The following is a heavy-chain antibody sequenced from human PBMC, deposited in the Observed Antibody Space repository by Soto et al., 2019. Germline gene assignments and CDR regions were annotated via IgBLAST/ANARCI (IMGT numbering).Heavy chain of an antibody. CDR2: ISAYNGNT. J-gene: IGHJ1*01. CDR3: ARDLWFGESNGPIQH. V-gene: IGHV1-18*01. Sequence: QVQLVQSGAEVKKPGASVKVSCKASGYTFTSYGISWVRQAPGQGLEWMGWISAYNGNTHYAQKLQGRVTMTTDTSTSTAYMELRSVRSDDTAVYYCARDLWFGESNGPIQHWGQGTLVTVSS. D-gene: IGHD3-10*01. CDR1: GYTFTSYG.